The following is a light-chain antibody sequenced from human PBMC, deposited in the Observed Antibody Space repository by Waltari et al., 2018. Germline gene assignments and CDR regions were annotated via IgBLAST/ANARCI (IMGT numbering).Light chain of an antibody. J-gene: IGLJ2*01. CDR3: QVWLSSSDHPV. CDR1: NIGSKS. Sequence: SYVVTQPPSVSVAPGKTARITCGGNNIGSKSVHWYQQKPGQAPVLVIYYDSGRPSGIPERFAGSNSGNPATLTITRVEAGDEADYYCQVWLSSSDHPVFGGGTKLTVL. V-gene: IGLV3-21*04. CDR2: YDS.